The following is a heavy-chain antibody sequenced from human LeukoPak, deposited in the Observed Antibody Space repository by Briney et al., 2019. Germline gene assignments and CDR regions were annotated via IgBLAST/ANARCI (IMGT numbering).Heavy chain of an antibody. CDR2: MNPNSGNT. CDR1: GYTFTSYD. J-gene: IGHJ6*03. Sequence: ASVKVSCKASGYTFTSYDINWVRQATGQGLEWMGWMNPNSGNTGYAQKFQGRVTMTRNTSISTAYMELSSLRSEDTAVYYCARVTNYDFWSGYYQYYYYMDVWGKGTTVTVSS. D-gene: IGHD3-3*01. V-gene: IGHV1-8*01. CDR3: ARVTNYDFWSGYYQYYYYMDV.